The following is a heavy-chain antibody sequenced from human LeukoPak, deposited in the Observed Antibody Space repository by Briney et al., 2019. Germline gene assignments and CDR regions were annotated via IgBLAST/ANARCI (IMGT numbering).Heavy chain of an antibody. D-gene: IGHD3-10*01. Sequence: PSETLSLTCSVSGGPLSTYTWSWVRQSPGKGLEWIGYIYHGGTTNYSPSLKSRATISAHTARNQFSLRLRSVTDADAAIYYCARDTSVGSGMQYWGQGTLVSVSS. V-gene: IGHV4-59*01. CDR3: ARDTSVGSGMQY. CDR2: IYHGGTT. J-gene: IGHJ4*02. CDR1: GGPLSTYT.